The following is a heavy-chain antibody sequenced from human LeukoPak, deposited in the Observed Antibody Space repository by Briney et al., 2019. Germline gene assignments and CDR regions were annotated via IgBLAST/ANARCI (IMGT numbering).Heavy chain of an antibody. CDR1: GFTFSSYA. D-gene: IGHD4-17*01. CDR2: ISGTGDTI. CDR3: AKAEPMTTYFDS. J-gene: IGHJ4*02. V-gene: IGHV3-23*01. Sequence: GESLRLSCAASGFTFSSYAMSWVRRAPGKGLDWVSAISGTGDTIYYADSVKGRFTISRDRNTLYLLIKSLRVEDTAVYYCAKAEPMTTYFDSWGQGTLVTVSS.